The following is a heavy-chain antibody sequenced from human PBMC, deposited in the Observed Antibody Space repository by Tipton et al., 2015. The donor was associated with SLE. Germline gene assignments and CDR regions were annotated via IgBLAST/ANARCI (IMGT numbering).Heavy chain of an antibody. J-gene: IGHJ4*02. CDR1: GFLFRTFP. CDR3: ARIAGELRSDF. Sequence: GSLRLSCGASGFLFRTFPMTWVRQAPGKGLEWVASISSSGNFIYYSDSLEGRFTISRDNAKNSLYLHMNSLRAEDTAAYYCARIAGELRSDFWGQGTLVSVSS. V-gene: IGHV3-21*01. D-gene: IGHD1-7*01. CDR2: ISSSGNFI.